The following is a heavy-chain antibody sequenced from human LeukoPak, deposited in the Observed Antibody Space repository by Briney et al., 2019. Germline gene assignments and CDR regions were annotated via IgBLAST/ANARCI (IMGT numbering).Heavy chain of an antibody. V-gene: IGHV5-51*01. Sequence: GESLKISCKGSGYSFTSYWIGWVRQMPGKGPEWMGIIYPGDSDTRYSPSFQGQVTISADKSISTAYLQWSSLKASDTAMYYCASRYYYGSGSGNDAFDIWGQGTMVTVSS. CDR3: ASRYYYGSGSGNDAFDI. CDR2: IYPGDSDT. CDR1: GYSFTSYW. J-gene: IGHJ3*02. D-gene: IGHD3-10*01.